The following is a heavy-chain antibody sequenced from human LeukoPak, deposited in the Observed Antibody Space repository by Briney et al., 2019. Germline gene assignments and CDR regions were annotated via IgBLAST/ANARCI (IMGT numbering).Heavy chain of an antibody. J-gene: IGHJ2*01. Sequence: PSETLSLTCAVYGGSFSGYYWSWIRQPPGKGLEWIGEINHSGSTNYNPSLKSRVTISVDTSKNQFSLKLSSVTAADTAVYYCARGLVVVPADNNAYWYFDLWGRGTLVTVSP. CDR1: GGSFSGYY. CDR3: ARGLVVVPADNNAYWYFDL. D-gene: IGHD2-2*01. V-gene: IGHV4-34*01. CDR2: INHSGST.